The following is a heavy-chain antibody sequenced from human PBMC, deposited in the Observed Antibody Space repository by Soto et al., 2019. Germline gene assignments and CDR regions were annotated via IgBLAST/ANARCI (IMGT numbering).Heavy chain of an antibody. D-gene: IGHD3-3*01. J-gene: IGHJ4*02. CDR2: IYWDDDK. CDR1: GFSLSTSGVG. V-gene: IGHV2-5*02. CDR3: AHRPSGYYDFWSGSGYYFDY. Sequence: SGPTLVNPTQTLTLTCTFSGFSLSTSGVGVGWIRQPPGKALEWLALIYWDDDKRYSPSLKSRLTITKDTSKNQVVLTMTNMDPVDTATYYCAHRPSGYYDFWSGSGYYFDYWGQGTLVTVSS.